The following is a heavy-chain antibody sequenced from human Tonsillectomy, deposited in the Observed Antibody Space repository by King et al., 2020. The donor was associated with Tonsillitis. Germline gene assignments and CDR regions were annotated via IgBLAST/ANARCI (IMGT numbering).Heavy chain of an antibody. CDR1: GGSFSGYY. J-gene: IGHJ5*02. Sequence: VQLQQWGAGLLKPSETLSLTCAVYGGSFSGYYWSWIRQPPGKGLEWIVEINHSGSTNYNPSLKSRVTISVDTSKNQFSLKLSSVTAADTAVYYCARGHMYYDFWSGYPRWFDPWGQGAPVTVSS. V-gene: IGHV4-34*01. CDR2: INHSGST. D-gene: IGHD3-3*01. CDR3: ARGHMYYDFWSGYPRWFDP.